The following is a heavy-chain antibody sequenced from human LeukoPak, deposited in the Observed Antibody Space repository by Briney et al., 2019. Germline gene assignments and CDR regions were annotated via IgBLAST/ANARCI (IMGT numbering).Heavy chain of an antibody. Sequence: PGGSLRLSCAASGFTFSRYSMNWVRQAPGKGLEWVSSISSSSAYIYYADSVKGRFTISRDNAKNSLYLQMNSLRAEDTAVYYCARDYYDILTVLGYWGQGTLVTVSS. J-gene: IGHJ4*02. CDR3: ARDYYDILTVLGY. V-gene: IGHV3-21*01. CDR1: GFTFSRYS. CDR2: ISSSSAYI. D-gene: IGHD3-9*01.